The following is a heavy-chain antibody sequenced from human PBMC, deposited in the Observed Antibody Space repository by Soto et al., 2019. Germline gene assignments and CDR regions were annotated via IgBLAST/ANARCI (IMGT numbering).Heavy chain of an antibody. J-gene: IGHJ4*02. D-gene: IGHD6-6*01. Sequence: GGSLRLSCEASGFTFRDYAMHWVRQAPGKGPQWVSTITGGAGSTFYADSVRGRFTISRDNSQNTVFLQMNSLRGDDTALYYCAKEPGRRELVYYFESWGQGTQVTVSS. CDR3: AKEPGRRELVYYFES. CDR1: GFTFRDYA. V-gene: IGHV3-23*01. CDR2: ITGGAGST.